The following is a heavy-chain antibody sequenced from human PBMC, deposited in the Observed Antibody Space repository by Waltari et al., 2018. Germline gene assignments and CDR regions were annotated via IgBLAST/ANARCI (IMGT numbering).Heavy chain of an antibody. Sequence: QVQLVLSGAEVKRPGASVQVSCEASGYDFIAYAIHWVRQVPGQRLQWMGWINAANGDTKYSQGFQGRVTFSGDTSASTGYMELSSLRSEDSAVYYCAIYYNHGMDVWGQGTRVTVS. CDR2: INAANGDT. J-gene: IGHJ6*02. V-gene: IGHV1-3*01. CDR3: AIYYNHGMDV. CDR1: GYDFIAYA.